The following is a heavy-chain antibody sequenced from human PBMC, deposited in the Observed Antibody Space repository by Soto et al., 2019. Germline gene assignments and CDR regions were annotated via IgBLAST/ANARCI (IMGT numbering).Heavy chain of an antibody. CDR2: IIPIFGKA. D-gene: IGHD2-15*01. J-gene: IGHJ3*02. CDR1: GGPFSSYA. Sequence: GASVKASCKASGGPFSSYAISWVRQAPGQGLEWMGGIIPIFGKANYAQKFQGRVTITAGGSTSTAYMELSRLRSADQGVYDSTTRGSANAFCIQRQETMFSVSS. CDR3: TTRGSANAFCI. V-gene: IGHV1-69*13.